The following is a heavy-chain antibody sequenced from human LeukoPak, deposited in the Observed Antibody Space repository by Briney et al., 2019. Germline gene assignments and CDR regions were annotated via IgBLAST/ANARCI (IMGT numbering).Heavy chain of an antibody. V-gene: IGHV4-61*02. D-gene: IGHD3-10*01. CDR3: ARDYYGSGSYAYYYYYMDV. Sequence: SETLSLTCTVSGGSISSGSYYWSWIRQPAGKGLEWIGRVYTSGSTNYNPSLKSRVTISVDTSKNQFSLKPSSVTAADTAVYYCARDYYGSGSYAYYYYYMDVWGKGTTVTVSS. J-gene: IGHJ6*03. CDR2: VYTSGST. CDR1: GGSISSGSYY.